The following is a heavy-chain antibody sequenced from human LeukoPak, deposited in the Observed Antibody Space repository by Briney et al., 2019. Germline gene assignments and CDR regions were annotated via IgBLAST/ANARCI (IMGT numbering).Heavy chain of an antibody. D-gene: IGHD4-17*01. V-gene: IGHV3-21*01. Sequence: KPGGSLRLSCAASGFTFSSYSMNWVRQAPGKGLEWVSSISSSSYIYYADSVKGRFTISRDNAKNSLYLQMNSLRAEDTAVNYCVTAGTVTRDYWGQGTLVTVSS. CDR2: ISSSSYI. CDR1: GFTFSSYS. CDR3: VTAGTVTRDY. J-gene: IGHJ4*02.